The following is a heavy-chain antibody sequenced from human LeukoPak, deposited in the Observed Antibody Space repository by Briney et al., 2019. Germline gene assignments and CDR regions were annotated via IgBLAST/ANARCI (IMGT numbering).Heavy chain of an antibody. CDR2: ISYDGSNK. CDR1: GFTFSSYA. Sequence: GGSLRLSCAASGFTFSSYAMHWVRQAPGKGLEWVAVISYDGSNKYYADSVKGRLTISRDNSKNTLYLQMNSLRAEDTAVYYCARTDSSPGYYYYYMDVWGKGTTVTVSS. J-gene: IGHJ6*03. D-gene: IGHD6-13*01. V-gene: IGHV3-30-3*01. CDR3: ARTDSSPGYYYYYMDV.